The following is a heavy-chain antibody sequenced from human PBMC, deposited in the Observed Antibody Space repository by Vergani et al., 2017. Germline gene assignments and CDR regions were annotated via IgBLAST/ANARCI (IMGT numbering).Heavy chain of an antibody. D-gene: IGHD2-15*01. CDR3: AKGLSGEAPNDYYYYYYMDV. CDR1: GFTFDDYA. CDR2: IGWNSDTI. J-gene: IGHJ6*03. V-gene: IGHV3-9*01. Sequence: EVQLVESGGSLVQTGRSLRLSCAASGFTFDDYAMHWVRQAPGKGLEWGSGIGWNSDTIAYADSVKGRFTISRDNAKSSLYLQMDSLRPEDTALYYCAKGLSGEAPNDYYYYYYMDVWGKGTTVTVSS.